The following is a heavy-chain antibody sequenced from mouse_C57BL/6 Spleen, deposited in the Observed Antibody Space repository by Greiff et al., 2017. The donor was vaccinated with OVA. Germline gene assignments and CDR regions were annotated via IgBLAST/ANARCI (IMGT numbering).Heavy chain of an antibody. Sequence: QVTLKESGPGILQSSQTLSLTCSFSGFSLSTSGMGVSWIRQPSGKGLEWLAHIYWDDDKRYNPSLKSRLTISKDTSRNQVFLKITSVDTADTATYYCARSHYYGSSPHWYFDVWGTGTTVTVSS. CDR3: ARSHYYGSSPHWYFDV. V-gene: IGHV8-12*01. J-gene: IGHJ1*03. CDR1: GFSLSTSGMG. D-gene: IGHD1-1*01. CDR2: IYWDDDK.